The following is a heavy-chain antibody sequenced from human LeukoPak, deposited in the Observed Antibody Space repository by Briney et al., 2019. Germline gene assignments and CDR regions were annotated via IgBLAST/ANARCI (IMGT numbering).Heavy chain of an antibody. J-gene: IGHJ4*02. D-gene: IGHD6-13*01. CDR1: GINFRTSG. CDR3: AREGERAAAGRFDY. Sequence: GSLRLSCAASGINFRTSGMHWVRQAPGKGLEWVTFIQNDGSDKYYAASVKGRFTISRDNSKNTVYLHMNSLRADDTALYYCAREGERAAAGRFDYWGQGTLVTVSS. V-gene: IGHV3-30*02. CDR2: IQNDGSDK.